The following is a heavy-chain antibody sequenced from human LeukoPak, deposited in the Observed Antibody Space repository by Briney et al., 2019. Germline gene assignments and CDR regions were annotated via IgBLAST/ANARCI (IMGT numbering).Heavy chain of an antibody. D-gene: IGHD3-22*01. CDR2: ISYDGSNK. Sequence: GGSLRLSCAASGFTFSSYAMHWVRQAPGKGLEWVAVISYDGSNKYYADSVKGRFTISRDNSKNTLYLQMHSLRAEDTAVFYCVRAPEHYDSSGYLDSWGQGTLVTVSS. CDR1: GFTFSSYA. V-gene: IGHV3-30-3*01. CDR3: VRAPEHYDSSGYLDS. J-gene: IGHJ4*02.